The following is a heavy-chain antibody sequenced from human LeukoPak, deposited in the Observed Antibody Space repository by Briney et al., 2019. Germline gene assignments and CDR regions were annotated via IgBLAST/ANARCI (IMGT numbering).Heavy chain of an antibody. J-gene: IGHJ5*02. Sequence: PSETLSLTCTVSGGSISSYYWSWLRQPPGKGLGWVGYIYYNGNTNYNPTLKGRVTISVDTSKNQFSLKVNSVTAADTAVYYCARGDRVDSSSSYNWFDPWGQGTLVTVSS. CDR1: GGSISSYY. D-gene: IGHD6-13*01. V-gene: IGHV4-59*01. CDR2: IYYNGNT. CDR3: ARGDRVDSSSSYNWFDP.